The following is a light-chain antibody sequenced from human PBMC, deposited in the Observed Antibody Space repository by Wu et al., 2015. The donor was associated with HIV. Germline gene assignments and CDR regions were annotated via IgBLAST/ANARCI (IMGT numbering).Light chain of an antibody. CDR1: QGISKY. J-gene: IGKJ3*01. CDR3: QKYDSSPHT. V-gene: IGKV1-27*01. Sequence: DIQMSQSPSSLSASVGDRVTITCRASQGISKYLAWYQQKPGKVPKLLIYAATTLQSGVQSRFSGSGSGTDFTLTISSLQPEDVATYYCQKYDSSPHTFGPGTKVDIK. CDR2: AAT.